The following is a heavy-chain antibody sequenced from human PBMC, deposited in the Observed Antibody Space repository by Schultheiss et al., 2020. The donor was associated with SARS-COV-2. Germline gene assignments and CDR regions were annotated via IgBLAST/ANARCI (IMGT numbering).Heavy chain of an antibody. CDR1: GFIFSNYG. CDR3: ARDRWVANRFPGVFDY. V-gene: IGHV3-21*01. CDR2: ISGSGGST. Sequence: GGSLRLSCEASGFIFSNYGMHWVRQAPVKGLEWVSAISGSGGSTYYADSVKGRFTISRDNAKNSLFLQMNSLRAEDTAVYYCARDRWVANRFPGVFDYWGQGTVVTVSS. J-gene: IGHJ4*02. D-gene: IGHD3-16*02.